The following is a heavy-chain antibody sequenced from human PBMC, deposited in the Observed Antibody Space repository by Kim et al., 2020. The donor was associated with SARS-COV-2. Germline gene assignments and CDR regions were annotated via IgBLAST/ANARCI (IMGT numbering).Heavy chain of an antibody. CDR2: IYYSGST. Sequence: SETLSLTCTVSGGSISSYYWSWIRQPPGKGLEWIGYIYYSGSTNYNPSLKSRVTISVDTSKNQFSLKLSSVTAADTAVYYCARDQGYDFWSGYLAFDIWGQGTMVTVSS. CDR1: GGSISSYY. J-gene: IGHJ3*02. V-gene: IGHV4-59*01. CDR3: ARDQGYDFWSGYLAFDI. D-gene: IGHD3-3*01.